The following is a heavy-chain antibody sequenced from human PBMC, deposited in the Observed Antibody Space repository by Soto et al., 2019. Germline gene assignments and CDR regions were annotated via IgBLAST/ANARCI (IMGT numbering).Heavy chain of an antibody. Sequence: SETLSLTCTVSGGSISSSSYYWGWIRQPPGKGLEWIGSIYYSGSTYYNPSLKSRVTISVDTPKNQFSLKLSSVTAADTAVYYCARHKYYYDSSGYYRWFDPWGQGTLVTVSS. V-gene: IGHV4-39*01. J-gene: IGHJ5*02. CDR2: IYYSGST. CDR3: ARHKYYYDSSGYYRWFDP. CDR1: GGSISSSSYY. D-gene: IGHD3-22*01.